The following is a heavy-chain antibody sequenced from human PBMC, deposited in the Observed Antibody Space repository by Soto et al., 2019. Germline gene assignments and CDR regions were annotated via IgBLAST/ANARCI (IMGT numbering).Heavy chain of an antibody. V-gene: IGHV4-31*03. J-gene: IGHJ4*02. CDR1: GGSISSGGYY. D-gene: IGHD3-22*01. CDR3: ARGALTTHASHFDY. CDR2: IYDSGST. Sequence: SETLSLTCTVSGGSISSGGYYWTWVRQHPGKGLEWIGYIYDSGSTYYNPSLKSRVTISVDTSKNQFSLKVSSMTAADTAVYYCARGALTTHASHFDYWGQGTLVTVSS.